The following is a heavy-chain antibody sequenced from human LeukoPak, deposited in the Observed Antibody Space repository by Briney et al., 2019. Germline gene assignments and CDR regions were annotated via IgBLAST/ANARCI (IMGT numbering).Heavy chain of an antibody. CDR2: IYYSGST. CDR3: ARTGVAATTDGSWFDP. D-gene: IGHD2-15*01. Sequence: PSETLSLTCTVSGGSISSYYWSWIRQPPGKGLEWIGYIYYSGSTNYNPSLKSRVTISVDTSKNQFSLKLSSVTAADTAVYYCARTGVAATTDGSWFDPWGQGTLVTVSS. V-gene: IGHV4-59*08. CDR1: GGSISSYY. J-gene: IGHJ5*02.